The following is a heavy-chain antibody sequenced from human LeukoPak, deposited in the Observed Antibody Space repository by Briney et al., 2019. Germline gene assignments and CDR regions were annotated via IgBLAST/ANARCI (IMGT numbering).Heavy chain of an antibody. Sequence: SETLSLTCTVSGGSISSYYWSWIRQPPGKGLEWIGYIYYSGSTNYNPSLKSRVTISVDTSKNQFSLKLSSVTAADTAVYYCARVFTTDYYDSSGYEYFDYWGQGTLVTVSS. CDR3: ARVFTTDYYDSSGYEYFDY. CDR2: IYYSGST. CDR1: GGSISSYY. J-gene: IGHJ4*02. D-gene: IGHD3-22*01. V-gene: IGHV4-59*01.